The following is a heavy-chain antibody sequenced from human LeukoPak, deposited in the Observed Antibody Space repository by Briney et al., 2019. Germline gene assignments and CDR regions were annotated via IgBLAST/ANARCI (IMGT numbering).Heavy chain of an antibody. D-gene: IGHD6-19*01. Sequence: ASVKVSCKASGYTFTSYAMHWVRQAPGQRLEWMGWINAGNGNTKYSQKFQGRVTITRDTSASTAYMELSSLRSEDTAVYYCARGSNGWYGRYYFDYWGQGTLVTVSS. V-gene: IGHV1-3*01. CDR3: ARGSNGWYGRYYFDY. CDR2: INAGNGNT. CDR1: GYTFTSYA. J-gene: IGHJ4*02.